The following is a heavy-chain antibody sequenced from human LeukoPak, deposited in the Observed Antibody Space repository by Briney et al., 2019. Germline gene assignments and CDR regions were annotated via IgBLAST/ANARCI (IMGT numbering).Heavy chain of an antibody. CDR3: ARSGYSYGPTFDY. CDR2: ISGSGAST. D-gene: IGHD5-18*01. CDR1: GFTFNTYA. V-gene: IGHV3-23*01. Sequence: SGGSLRLSCAASGFTFNTYAMSWVRQAPGKGLDWVAAISGSGASTYYADSVKGRFTISRDNSKNTLYLQMNSLRDEDTAVYYCARSGYSYGPTFDYWGQGTLVTVSS. J-gene: IGHJ4*02.